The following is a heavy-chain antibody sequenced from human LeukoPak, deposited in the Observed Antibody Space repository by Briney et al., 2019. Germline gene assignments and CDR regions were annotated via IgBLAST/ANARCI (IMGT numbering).Heavy chain of an antibody. CDR2: IYYSGST. D-gene: IGHD6-13*01. CDR3: ARVTGYRIEDYFDY. J-gene: IGHJ4*02. CDR1: SGSISSYY. V-gene: IGHV4-59*01. Sequence: SETLSLTCTASSGSISSYYWSWIRQPPGKGLEWIGYIYYSGSTNYNPSLKSRVTISVETSKNEFSLKLRSVTAADTAVYYCARVTGYRIEDYFDYWGQGTLVTVSS.